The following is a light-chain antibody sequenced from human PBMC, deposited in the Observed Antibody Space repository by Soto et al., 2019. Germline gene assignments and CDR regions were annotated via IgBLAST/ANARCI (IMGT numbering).Light chain of an antibody. CDR1: SSDVGGYNY. Sequence: QSALTQPASVSGSPGQSITISCTGTSSDVGGYNYVSWYQQHPGRAPELMIYDVSNRPSGVSNRFSGSKSGNTASLTISGPQVEDGANDNGSSDTNSRTLYVSGTGTK. V-gene: IGLV2-14*01. J-gene: IGLJ1*01. CDR3: SSDTNSRTLYV. CDR2: DVS.